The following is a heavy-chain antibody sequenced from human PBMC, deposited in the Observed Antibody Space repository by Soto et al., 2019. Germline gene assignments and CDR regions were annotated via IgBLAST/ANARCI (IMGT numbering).Heavy chain of an antibody. J-gene: IGHJ4*02. CDR3: ARDRGSYALDY. CDR1: GYGYTSYG. Sequence: MFYRKAVGYGYTSYGISWVRQAPGQGLEWMGWISANNGNTNYVQKLQGRVTMTTDTSTSTAYMELRSLRSDDTAVYYCARDRGSYALDYWGQGTLVTVSS. CDR2: ISANNGNT. D-gene: IGHD1-26*01. V-gene: IGHV1-18*01.